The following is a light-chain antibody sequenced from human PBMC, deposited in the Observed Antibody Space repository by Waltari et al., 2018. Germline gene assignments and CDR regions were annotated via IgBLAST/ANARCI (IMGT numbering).Light chain of an antibody. CDR3: QQYHEWPYT. CDR1: QSVSNN. J-gene: IGKJ2*01. CDR2: AAF. Sequence: ETVMIQSPVTLSVSPGATVTLSCRASQSVSNNVACYQQTPGQAPRLLIYAAFSRGNAIPARFGGRGSGTDFTLTIRPLQSEDFGVYYCQQYHEWPYTFGQGTKLE. V-gene: IGKV3-15*01.